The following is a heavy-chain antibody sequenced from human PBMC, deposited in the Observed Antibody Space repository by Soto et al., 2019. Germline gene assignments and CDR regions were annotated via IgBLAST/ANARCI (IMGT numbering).Heavy chain of an antibody. CDR3: LRDQRHWNEFADQ. Sequence: EVPLVESGGGLVQPGGSLRLSCAASGFAFGSYWMHWVRQAPGKGLVWVSRISQDGTIATQADSVKGRFTISRDNAKNTLYLQMNSLRADDTAVYYCLRDQRHWNEFADQWGQGTLVTVSS. V-gene: IGHV3-74*01. J-gene: IGHJ4*02. D-gene: IGHD1-1*01. CDR2: ISQDGTIA. CDR1: GFAFGSYW.